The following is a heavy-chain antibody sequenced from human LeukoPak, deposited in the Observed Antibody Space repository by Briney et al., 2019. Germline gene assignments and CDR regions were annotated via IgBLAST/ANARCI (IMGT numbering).Heavy chain of an antibody. D-gene: IGHD5-18*01. V-gene: IGHV3-11*01. J-gene: IGHJ4*02. Sequence: KSGGSLRLSCAASGFIFSDYYMSWIRQAPGKGLEWVSYISSSGSAIYYADSVKGRFTISRDNAKNSLYLQMSSLRVEDTAVYYCARDPRGITALVDYFDYWGQGTLVTVSS. CDR1: GFIFSDYY. CDR2: ISSSGSAI. CDR3: ARDPRGITALVDYFDY.